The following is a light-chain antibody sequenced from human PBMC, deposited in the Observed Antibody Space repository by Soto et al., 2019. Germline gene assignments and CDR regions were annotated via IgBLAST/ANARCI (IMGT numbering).Light chain of an antibody. CDR3: QEYDSVRLT. V-gene: IGKV3-15*01. J-gene: IGKJ4*01. Sequence: EIVMTQSPATLSVSPGERATLSCRASQSVSSNLAWYQHKPGQAPRLLIYGASTRATGIPARFSGSGSGTEFTLTISSLQSEDFAVYYCQEYDSVRLTFGGGTKVEVK. CDR1: QSVSSN. CDR2: GAS.